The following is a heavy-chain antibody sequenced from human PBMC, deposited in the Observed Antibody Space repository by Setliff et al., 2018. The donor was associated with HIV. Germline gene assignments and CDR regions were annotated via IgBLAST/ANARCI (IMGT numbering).Heavy chain of an antibody. D-gene: IGHD3-3*01. V-gene: IGHV1-2*04. CDR3: ARGSPLQFLELDFEY. CDR1: GYTFTGYY. J-gene: IGHJ4*02. CDR2: INPNSGHT. Sequence: ASVKVSCKASGYTFTGYYMHWVRQAPGQGLEWMGWINPNSGHTNYAQKFQGWVTMTRDTSISTAHMELSRLRSDDTAVYYCARGSPLQFLELDFEYWGQGTLVTVSS.